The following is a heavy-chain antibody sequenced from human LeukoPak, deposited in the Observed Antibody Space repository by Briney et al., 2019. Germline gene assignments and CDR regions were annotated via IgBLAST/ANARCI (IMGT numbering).Heavy chain of an antibody. J-gene: IGHJ4*02. CDR3: AKVRNCYGDCYYFDY. CDR1: GFTVSSNY. V-gene: IGHV3-53*01. Sequence: GGSLRLSCAASGFTVSSNYMSWVRQAPGKGLDWVSIIYPDFSTYYVDSVKGRFTISRDNSKNTLYLQMNSLRAEDTAVYYCAKVRNCYGDCYYFDYWGQGTLVTVSS. D-gene: IGHD2-2*01. CDR2: IYPDFST.